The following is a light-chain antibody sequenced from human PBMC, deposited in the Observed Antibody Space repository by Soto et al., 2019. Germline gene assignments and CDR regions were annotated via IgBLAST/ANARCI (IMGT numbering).Light chain of an antibody. Sequence: QSALTQPASVSGSPGRTITISCTGTSSDVGAYNYVSWYQQHPGKAPKLMIYEVSNQPSGVSDRFSGSKSGNTASLTISGLQAADEADYYCSSKRTTASLVFGTGTKVTVL. CDR3: SSKRTTASLV. CDR2: EVS. CDR1: SSDVGAYNY. V-gene: IGLV2-14*01. J-gene: IGLJ1*01.